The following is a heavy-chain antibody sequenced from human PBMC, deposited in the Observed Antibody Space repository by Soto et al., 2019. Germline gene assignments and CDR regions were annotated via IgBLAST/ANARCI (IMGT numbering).Heavy chain of an antibody. Sequence: ASVKVSCKASGYTFTSYDINWVRQATGQGLEWMGWMNPNSGNTGYAQKFQDWVTMTRDTSITTAYMEFSRLRSDDTAVYYCARSDMTTIPNFGYWGQGTLVTVSS. J-gene: IGHJ4*02. CDR2: MNPNSGNT. D-gene: IGHD4-4*01. V-gene: IGHV1-8*01. CDR3: ARSDMTTIPNFGY. CDR1: GYTFTSYD.